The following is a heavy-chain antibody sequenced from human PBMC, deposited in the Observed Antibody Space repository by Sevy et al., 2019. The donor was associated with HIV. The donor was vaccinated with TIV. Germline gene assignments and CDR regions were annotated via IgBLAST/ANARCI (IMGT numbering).Heavy chain of an antibody. CDR2: INPNGGGT. J-gene: IGHJ4*02. CDR3: ARAYYYDSSAYYFDL. V-gene: IGHV1-2*06. D-gene: IGHD3-22*01. CDR1: GYTFTAYY. Sequence: ASVKVSCKASGYTFTAYYVHWVRQAPGQGLEWMGRINPNGGGTNYAQKFQGRVTMTRDTSISTAYMELGGLRYDDTAVYHCARAYYYDSSAYYFDLWGQGTLVTVSS.